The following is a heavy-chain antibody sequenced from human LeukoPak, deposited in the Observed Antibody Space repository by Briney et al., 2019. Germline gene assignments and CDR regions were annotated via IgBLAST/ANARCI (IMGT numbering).Heavy chain of an antibody. CDR1: GGSFSGYY. V-gene: IGHV4-34*01. CDR2: INHSGST. J-gene: IGHJ5*02. CDR3: AREEAWSSSSLGGFDP. Sequence: SETLSLTCAVYGGSFSGYYWSWIRQPPGKGLEWIGEINHSGSTNYNPSLKSRVTISLDTSKSQFSLKLSSVTAADTAVYYCAREEAWSSSSLGGFDPWGQGTLVTVSS. D-gene: IGHD6-6*01.